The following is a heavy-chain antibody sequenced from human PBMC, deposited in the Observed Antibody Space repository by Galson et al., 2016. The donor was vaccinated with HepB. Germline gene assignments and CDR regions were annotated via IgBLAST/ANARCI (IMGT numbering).Heavy chain of an antibody. V-gene: IGHV4-39*01. D-gene: IGHD2-21*01. CDR3: ARHVIETLGGGPTTNTPDF. CDR1: GVSVSGSFYY. CDR2: FSYSGIT. Sequence: TLSLTCTVSGVSVSGSFYYWGWIRQPPGRGLEWIATFSYSGITYYKPSLKSRVTISVDTSKNQFSLNLSSVTAADTAVYYCARHVIETLGGGPTTNTPDFWGQGTLVTVSS. J-gene: IGHJ4*02.